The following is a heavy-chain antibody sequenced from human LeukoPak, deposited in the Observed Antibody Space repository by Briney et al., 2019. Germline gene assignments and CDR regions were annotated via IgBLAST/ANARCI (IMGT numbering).Heavy chain of an antibody. CDR2: IYHSGST. J-gene: IGHJ5*02. D-gene: IGHD4-11*01. V-gene: IGHV4-30-2*01. CDR1: GGSISSGGYP. CDR3: ARSNYVVWFDP. Sequence: SQTLSLTCAVSGGSISSGGYPWGWIRQPPGKGLEWIGYIYHSGSTYYNPSLKSRVTISVDRSKNQFSLKLSSVTAADTAVYYCARSNYVVWFDPWGQGTLVTVSS.